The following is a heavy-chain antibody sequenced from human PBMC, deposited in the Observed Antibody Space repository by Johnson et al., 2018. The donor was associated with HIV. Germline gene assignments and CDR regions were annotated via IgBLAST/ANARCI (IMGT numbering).Heavy chain of an antibody. V-gene: IGHV3-66*01. CDR2: IFSGGST. CDR3: AREGLFSDAFDI. D-gene: IGHD3-3*01. Sequence: VQLVESGGVLVQPGGSMRLSCAASGFTVSRNYMTWVRPAPGKGLEWVSVIFSGGSTYYADSVKGRFTISRDNSKNTLYLQMNSLRAEDTAVYYCAREGLFSDAFDIWGQGTMVTVSS. CDR1: GFTVSRNY. J-gene: IGHJ3*02.